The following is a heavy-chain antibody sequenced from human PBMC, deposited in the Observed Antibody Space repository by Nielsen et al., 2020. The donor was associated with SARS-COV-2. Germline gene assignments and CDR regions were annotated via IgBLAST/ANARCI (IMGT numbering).Heavy chain of an antibody. CDR3: AKGNGVYSGSDH. CDR2: ISGSGANT. Sequence: GGSLRFSCAGSGFTFSSYAMTWVRQAPGKGLEWVSSISGSGANTYYADSVKGRFTISRENSKNTLHLQMNSLRAEDTAVYYCAKGNGVYSGSDHWGQGTLVTVSS. J-gene: IGHJ5*02. CDR1: GFTFSSYA. D-gene: IGHD1-26*01. V-gene: IGHV3-23*01.